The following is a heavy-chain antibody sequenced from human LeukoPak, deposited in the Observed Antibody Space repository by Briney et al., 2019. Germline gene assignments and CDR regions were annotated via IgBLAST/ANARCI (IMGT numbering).Heavy chain of an antibody. CDR1: GYTFTSYG. D-gene: IGHD6-13*01. CDR2: ISAYNGNT. Sequence: ASVTLSCKASGYTFTSYGSSWVRQAPGQGLEWIGWISAYNGNTNYAQKIQGRVTMTTDTSTSTPYMELRRLESDDTAVYYRARARPYSSSWYFDYWGQGTLVTVSS. V-gene: IGHV1-18*01. J-gene: IGHJ4*02. CDR3: ARARPYSSSWYFDY.